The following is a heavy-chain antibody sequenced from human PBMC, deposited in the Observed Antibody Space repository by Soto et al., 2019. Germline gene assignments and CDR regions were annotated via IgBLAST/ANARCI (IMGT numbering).Heavy chain of an antibody. Sequence: GGSLRLSCISSGFTFRTYTMNWVRQAPGKGLEWVSGIRGFSPYTFYAESVKGRFTISRDNAKNSLYLQMNSLRAEDTAVYYCARDRGYDAHDYYYNAMDVWGQGATVTVSS. J-gene: IGHJ6*02. CDR1: GFTFRTYT. CDR3: ARDRGYDAHDYYYNAMDV. CDR2: IRGFSPYT. D-gene: IGHD5-12*01. V-gene: IGHV3-21*01.